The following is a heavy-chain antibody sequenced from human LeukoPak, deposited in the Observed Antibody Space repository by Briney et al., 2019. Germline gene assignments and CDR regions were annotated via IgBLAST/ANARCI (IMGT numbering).Heavy chain of an antibody. Sequence: GGSLRLSCAASGFTFSDYYMSWIRQAPGKGLEWVSYISSSGSTIYYADSVKGRFTISRDNAKSSLYLQMNSLRAEDTAVYYCARDSYYDSSGYQGYWGQGTLVTVSS. V-gene: IGHV3-11*04. CDR1: GFTFSDYY. CDR3: ARDSYYDSSGYQGY. J-gene: IGHJ4*02. D-gene: IGHD3-22*01. CDR2: ISSSGSTI.